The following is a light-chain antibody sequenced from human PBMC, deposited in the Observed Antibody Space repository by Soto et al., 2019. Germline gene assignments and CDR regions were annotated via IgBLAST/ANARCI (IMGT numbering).Light chain of an antibody. J-gene: IGKJ2*01. CDR2: DAS. Sequence: DIQMTQAPSSLSASVGDRVTITCRASQPISTDLNWYQQKPGKAPSLLIYDASSLLSGVPSRFSGSGSGTDFTLTIASRQPEDFSTYYCQQSDSTPYTFGQGTKVDIK. CDR3: QQSDSTPYT. V-gene: IGKV1-39*01. CDR1: QPISTD.